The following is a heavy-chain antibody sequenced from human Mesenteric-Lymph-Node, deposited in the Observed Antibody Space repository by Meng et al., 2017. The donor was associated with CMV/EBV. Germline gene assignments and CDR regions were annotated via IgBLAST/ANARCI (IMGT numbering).Heavy chain of an antibody. D-gene: IGHD6-13*01. CDR1: GSTFSRYT. Sequence: VQLVQSGAEVKKPGSSVKVSCKPSGSTFSRYTISWVRQAPGQGLEWMGRIIPILGIANYAQKLQGRVTITADKSTSTAYMELSSLRSEDTAVYYCAGGIAAAGSRWFDPWGQGTLVTVSS. CDR3: AGGIAAAGSRWFDP. J-gene: IGHJ5*02. CDR2: IIPILGIA. V-gene: IGHV1-69*02.